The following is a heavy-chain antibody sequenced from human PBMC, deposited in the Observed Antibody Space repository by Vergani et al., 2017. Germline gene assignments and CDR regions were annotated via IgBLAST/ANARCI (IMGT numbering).Heavy chain of an antibody. J-gene: IGHJ4*02. CDR2: IIPIFGTA. CDR1: GGTFSSYA. D-gene: IGHD2/OR15-2a*01. Sequence: QVQLVQSGAEVKKPGSSVKVSCKASGGTFSSYAISWVRQAPGQGLEWMGRIIPIFGTANYAQKFQGRVTITADESTSTAYMELRSLRSDDTAVYYCARDFAGECNSDRCYTGGLWGQGTLVTVSS. V-gene: IGHV1-69*13. CDR3: ARDFAGECNSDRCYTGGL.